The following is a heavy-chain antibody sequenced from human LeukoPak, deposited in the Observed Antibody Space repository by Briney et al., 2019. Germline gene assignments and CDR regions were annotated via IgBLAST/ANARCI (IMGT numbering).Heavy chain of an antibody. D-gene: IGHD3-16*02. CDR2: IHSSGST. V-gene: IGHV4-59*12. J-gene: IGHJ4*02. Sequence: SETLSLTCTVSGGSISNYYWSWIRQPPGKGLEWIGYIHSSGSTNYNPSLKSRVTISVDTSKNQFSLKLSSVTAADTAVYYCARDLHYDYVWGSYRYDYWGQGTLVTVSS. CDR1: GGSISNYY. CDR3: ARDLHYDYVWGSYRYDY.